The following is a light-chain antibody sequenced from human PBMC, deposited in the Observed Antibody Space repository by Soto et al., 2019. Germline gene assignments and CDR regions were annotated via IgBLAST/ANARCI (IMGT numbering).Light chain of an antibody. Sequence: QSVLTQPPSVSAAPGQKVTISCSGSSSNIGNNYVAWYQQLPGTAPKLLIYDNSERALGIPDRFSGSKSGTTATLAITGLQTGDEADYYCGTWDTSLTAVFGTGTKVTVL. J-gene: IGLJ1*01. CDR1: SSNIGNNY. V-gene: IGLV1-51*01. CDR3: GTWDTSLTAV. CDR2: DNS.